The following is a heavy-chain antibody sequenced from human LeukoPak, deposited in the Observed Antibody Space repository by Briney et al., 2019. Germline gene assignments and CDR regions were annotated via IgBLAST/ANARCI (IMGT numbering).Heavy chain of an antibody. CDR2: IYYSGST. CDR1: GGSISSSSYY. Sequence: SETLSLTCTVSGGSISSSSYYWGWIRQPPGKGLEWIGSIYYSGSTYYNPSLNSRVTISVDTSKNQFSLELSSVTAADTAVYYCARHLSGWPPRVTLPFDYWGQGTLVTVSS. CDR3: ARHLSGWPPRVTLPFDY. J-gene: IGHJ4*02. D-gene: IGHD6-19*01. V-gene: IGHV4-39*01.